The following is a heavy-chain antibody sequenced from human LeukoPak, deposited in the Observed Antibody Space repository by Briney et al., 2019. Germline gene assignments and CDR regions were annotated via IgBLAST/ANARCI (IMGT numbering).Heavy chain of an antibody. V-gene: IGHV4-38-2*01. D-gene: IGHD3-22*01. CDR1: GYSISSGYY. Sequence: PSETLSLTCAVSGYSISSGYYWGWIRQPPGKGLEWIGSIYHSGSTYYNPSLKSRVTISVDTSKNQFSLKLSSVTAADTAVYYCTRRGFDSNPFDYWGQGTLLTVSS. CDR3: TRRGFDSNPFDY. J-gene: IGHJ4*02. CDR2: IYHSGST.